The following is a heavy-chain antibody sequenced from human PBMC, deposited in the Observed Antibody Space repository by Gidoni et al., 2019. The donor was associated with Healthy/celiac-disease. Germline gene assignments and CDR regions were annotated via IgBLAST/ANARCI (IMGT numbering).Heavy chain of an antibody. CDR3: ARVPLWFGDWYFDL. D-gene: IGHD3-10*01. J-gene: IGHJ2*01. Sequence: EVQLVESGGGLVQPGGSLRLSCAASGFTFSSYEMNWFRQAPGKGLEWVSYISSSGSTIYYADSVKGRFTISRDNAKNSLYLKMNSLRAEDTAVYYCARVPLWFGDWYFDLWGRGTLVTVSS. CDR1: GFTFSSYE. CDR2: ISSSGSTI. V-gene: IGHV3-48*03.